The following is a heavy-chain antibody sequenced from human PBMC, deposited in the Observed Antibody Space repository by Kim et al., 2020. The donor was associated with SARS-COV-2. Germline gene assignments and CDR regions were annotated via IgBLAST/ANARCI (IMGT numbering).Heavy chain of an antibody. Sequence: SGTLSLTCVVSGASISSSSCWSWVRQPPGKGLEWIGEVDHSGTTSYNVSLKNRVSILVDKSKNQFSLRRTSVSAADTAVYYCARGVSSAWTLRAWFDPWGQGTLVTVS. CDR2: VDHSGTT. J-gene: IGHJ5*02. V-gene: IGHV4-4*02. CDR3: ARGVSSAWTLRAWFDP. D-gene: IGHD3-22*01. CDR1: GASISSSSC.